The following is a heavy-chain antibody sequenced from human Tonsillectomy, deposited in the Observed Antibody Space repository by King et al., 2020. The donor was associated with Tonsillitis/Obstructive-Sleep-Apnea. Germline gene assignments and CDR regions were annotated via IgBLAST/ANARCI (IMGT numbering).Heavy chain of an antibody. V-gene: IGHV3-30*01. CDR2: ISYDGSNK. CDR3: ARERDSLRFLAWLRTGYMDV. J-gene: IGHJ6*03. Sequence: VQLVESGGGVVQPGRSLRLSCAASGFTLRSYAKHWVRQAPGKGLEWVAVISYDGSNKYYADSVKGRFTISRDNSKNTLYLQMNSLRAEDTAVYYCARERDSLRFLAWLRTGYMDVWGKGTTVTVSS. CDR1: GFTLRSYA. D-gene: IGHD3-3*01.